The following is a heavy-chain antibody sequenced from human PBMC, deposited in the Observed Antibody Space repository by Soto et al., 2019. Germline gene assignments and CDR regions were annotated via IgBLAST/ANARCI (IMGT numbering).Heavy chain of an antibody. Sequence: SGPTLVNPTHTLTLTCTFSGFSLSSSGVGVGWIRQPPGKALEWLALIYWDDDKRYSTSLKSRLTITKDTSKNQVVLTMSNMDPVDTATYYCAHGNMVGATKYNWFDPWGKGTLVTVSS. V-gene: IGHV2-5*02. J-gene: IGHJ5*02. CDR2: IYWDDDK. CDR3: AHGNMVGATKYNWFDP. CDR1: GFSLSSSGVG. D-gene: IGHD1-26*01.